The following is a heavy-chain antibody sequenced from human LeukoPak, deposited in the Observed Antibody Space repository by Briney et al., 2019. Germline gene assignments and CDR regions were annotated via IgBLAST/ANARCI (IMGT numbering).Heavy chain of an antibody. Sequence: SVKVSXKASGGTFSSYAISWVRQAPGQGLEWMGGLIPIFGTANYAQKFQGRVTITADESTSTAYMELSSLRSEDTAVYYCARGGGFGELLFHWGQGTLVTVSS. D-gene: IGHD3-10*01. J-gene: IGHJ4*02. CDR1: GGTFSSYA. V-gene: IGHV1-69*01. CDR2: LIPIFGTA. CDR3: ARGGGFGELLFH.